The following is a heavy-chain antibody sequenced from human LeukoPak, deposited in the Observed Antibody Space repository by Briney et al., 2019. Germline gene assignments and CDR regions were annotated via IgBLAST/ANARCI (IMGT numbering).Heavy chain of an antibody. CDR2: IYSGGST. CDR3: ARGITMVRGPLDY. V-gene: IGHV3-53*04. Sequence: GGSLRLSCAASGFTVSSNYMSWVRQAPGKGLEWFSVIYSGGSTYYADSVKGRFTISRHNSKNTLYLQMNSLRAEDTAVYYCARGITMVRGPLDYWGQGTLVTVSS. J-gene: IGHJ4*02. CDR1: GFTVSSNY. D-gene: IGHD3-10*01.